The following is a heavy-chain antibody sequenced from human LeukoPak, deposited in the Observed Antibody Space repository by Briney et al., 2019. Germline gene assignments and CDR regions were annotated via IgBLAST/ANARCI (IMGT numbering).Heavy chain of an antibody. CDR3: ARRRYCSSTSCYYYGMDV. CDR1: GYSFTSYW. CDR2: IEPSDSYT. J-gene: IGHJ6*04. Sequence: GEPLKISCKGSGYSFTSYWISWVRQMRGKRLECMGRIEPSDSYTNYSPSFQGHVTISADKSISTAYLQWSSLKVSDTAMYYCARRRYCSSTSCYYYGMDVWGKGTTVTVSS. D-gene: IGHD2-2*01. V-gene: IGHV5-10-1*01.